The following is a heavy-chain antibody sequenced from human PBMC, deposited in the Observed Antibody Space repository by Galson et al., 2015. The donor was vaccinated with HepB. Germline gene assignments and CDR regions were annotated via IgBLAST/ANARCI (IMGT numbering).Heavy chain of an antibody. CDR3: ARIPRIAAGLYWYFDL. CDR1: GFTFSSYA. V-gene: IGHV3-30-3*01. J-gene: IGHJ2*01. D-gene: IGHD6-13*01. Sequence: SLRLSCAASGFTFSSYAMHWVRQAPGKGLEWVAVTSYDGSNRYYTDSVKGRFTIPRDNSKNTLFLQMNSLKAEDTAVYFCARIPRIAAGLYWYFDLWGRGTPVTVSS. CDR2: TSYDGSNR.